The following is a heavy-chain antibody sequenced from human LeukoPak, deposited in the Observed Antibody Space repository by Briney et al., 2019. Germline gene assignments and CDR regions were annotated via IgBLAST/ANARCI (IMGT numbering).Heavy chain of an antibody. Sequence: PSETLSLTCAVYGGSFSGYYWSWIRQPPGKGLEWIGEINHSGSTNYNPSLKSRVTISVDTPKNQFSLKLSSVTAADTAVYYCATRKGRGYYGSGSFDSWGQGTLVTVSS. CDR3: ATRKGRGYYGSGSFDS. J-gene: IGHJ5*01. CDR1: GGSFSGYY. D-gene: IGHD3-10*01. V-gene: IGHV4-34*01. CDR2: INHSGST.